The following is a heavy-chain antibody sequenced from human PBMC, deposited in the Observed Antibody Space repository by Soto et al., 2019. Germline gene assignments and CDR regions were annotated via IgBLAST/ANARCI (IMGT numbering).Heavy chain of an antibody. J-gene: IGHJ6*02. CDR1: GFTFSTYA. Sequence: GGSLRLSCAASGFTFSTYAMHWVRQAPGKGLEWVAVISYDGSNKYYADSVKGRFTISRDNSKNTLYLQMNSLRAEDTAVYYCARDSQQVALGGMDVWGQGTTVTVSS. D-gene: IGHD6-13*01. CDR2: ISYDGSNK. V-gene: IGHV3-30-3*01. CDR3: ARDSQQVALGGMDV.